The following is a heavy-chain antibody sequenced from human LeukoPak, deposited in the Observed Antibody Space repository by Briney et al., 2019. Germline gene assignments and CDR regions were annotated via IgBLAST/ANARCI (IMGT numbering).Heavy chain of an antibody. D-gene: IGHD6-13*01. CDR1: GGSISSGGYS. CDR3: ARHGGFWEDSSSWKTFDY. Sequence: SETLSLTCAVSGGSISSGGYSWSWIRQPPGKGLEWIGYIYYSGSTNYNPSLKSRVTISVDTSKNQFSLKLSSVTAADTAVYYCARHGGFWEDSSSWKTFDYWGQGTLVTVSS. V-gene: IGHV4-61*08. J-gene: IGHJ4*02. CDR2: IYYSGST.